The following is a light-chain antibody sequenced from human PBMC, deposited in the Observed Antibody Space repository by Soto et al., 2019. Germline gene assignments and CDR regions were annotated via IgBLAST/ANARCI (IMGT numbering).Light chain of an antibody. CDR2: DAS. CDR1: QTVSSSH. J-gene: IGKJ5*01. Sequence: EIVLTQSPATLSLSPGERATLSCRASQTVSSSHLAWYQQKPGQAPRLLIYDASIRATGIPDRFSGSGSGTDFTLIISRLESEDFAVYYCQQYGGSPRITFGQGTRLEL. V-gene: IGKV3-20*01. CDR3: QQYGGSPRIT.